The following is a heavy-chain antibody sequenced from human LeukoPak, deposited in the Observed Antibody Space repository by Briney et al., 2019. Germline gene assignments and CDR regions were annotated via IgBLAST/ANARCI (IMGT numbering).Heavy chain of an antibody. CDR3: ARDRLGPSFSVSHFDL. CDR2: INYNGAIT. V-gene: IGHV3-20*04. Sequence: GGSLRLSCAASGFTFVDYGLSWVRRAPGKGLEWLCAINYNGAITDYADSVKGRFTISRDNAKNSLYLRMDSLRAEDTALYYCARDRLGPSFSVSHFDLWGQGTLVTVSS. J-gene: IGHJ4*02. D-gene: IGHD3-3*02. CDR1: GFTFVDYG.